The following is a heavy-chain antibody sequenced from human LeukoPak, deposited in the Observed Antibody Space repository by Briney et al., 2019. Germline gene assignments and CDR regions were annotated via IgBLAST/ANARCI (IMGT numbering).Heavy chain of an antibody. J-gene: IGHJ4*02. V-gene: IGHV4-39*01. D-gene: IGHD5-18*01. CDR3: ARSGIGYSYGYGFDY. CDR2: IYYSGST. Sequence: PSETLSLTCTVPGGSISSSSYYWGWIRQPPGKGLEWIGSIYYSGSTYYNPSLKSRVTISVDTSKNQFSLKLSSVTAADTAVYYCARSGIGYSYGYGFDYWGQGTLVTVSS. CDR1: GGSISSSSYY.